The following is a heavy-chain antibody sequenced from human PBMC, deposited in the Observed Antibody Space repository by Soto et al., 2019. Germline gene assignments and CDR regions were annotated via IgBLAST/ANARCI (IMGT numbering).Heavy chain of an antibody. CDR1: GGTFSSYA. CDR2: IIPIFGTA. Sequence: GASVKVSCKASGGTFSSYAISWVRQAPGQGLEWMGGIIPIFGTANYAQKFQGRVTITADESTSTAYMELSSLRSEDTAVYYCASNPYYDTSVGYYYGMDVWGQGTTVTVSS. D-gene: IGHD3-22*01. J-gene: IGHJ6*02. CDR3: ASNPYYDTSVGYYYGMDV. V-gene: IGHV1-69*13.